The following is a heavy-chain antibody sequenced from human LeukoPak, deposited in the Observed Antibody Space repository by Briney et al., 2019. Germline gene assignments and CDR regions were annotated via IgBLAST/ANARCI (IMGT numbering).Heavy chain of an antibody. D-gene: IGHD5-24*01. V-gene: IGHV4-30-2*01. Sequence: SETLSLTCTVSGGSISSGDYYWSWIRQPPGKGLEWIGYIYHSGSTYYNPSLKSRVTISVDRSKNQFSLKLSSVTAADTAVYYCARDHGLHGSPAFDYWGQGTLVTVSS. CDR3: ARDHGLHGSPAFDY. CDR1: GGSISSGDYY. CDR2: IYHSGST. J-gene: IGHJ4*02.